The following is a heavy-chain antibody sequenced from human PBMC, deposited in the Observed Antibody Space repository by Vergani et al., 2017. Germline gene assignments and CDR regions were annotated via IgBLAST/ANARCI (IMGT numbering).Heavy chain of an antibody. D-gene: IGHD6-13*01. Sequence: QVQLQESGPGLVKASQTLSLTCSVSGAYVGSGGYYWSWVRQRPGMGLDWIGYIYYSGTTYYNPSLGCRLTISLDTSENHLSLNLTSVTAADTAIYYCAREAMRQQLVNPFDFWGQGSLVTVAS. V-gene: IGHV4-31*03. CDR1: GAYVGSGGYY. J-gene: IGHJ4*02. CDR2: IYYSGTT. CDR3: AREAMRQQLVNPFDF.